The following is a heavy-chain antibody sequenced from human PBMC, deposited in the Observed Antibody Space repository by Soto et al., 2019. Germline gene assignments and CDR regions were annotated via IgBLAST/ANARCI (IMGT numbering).Heavy chain of an antibody. D-gene: IGHD2-15*01. CDR1: GYTFTTYG. Sequence: QVQLVQSGAEVKRPGASVKLSCKTSGYTFTTYGFNWVRQAPGRGLEWMRWISPYNGDTNYTPDFQGRVSLTTDASTSTAYMELRSLTSDDTAVYYCARTPRAQMIVLEAATRFDYWGQGTLVTVSS. V-gene: IGHV1-18*04. CDR2: ISPYNGDT. CDR3: ARTPRAQMIVLEAATRFDY. J-gene: IGHJ4*02.